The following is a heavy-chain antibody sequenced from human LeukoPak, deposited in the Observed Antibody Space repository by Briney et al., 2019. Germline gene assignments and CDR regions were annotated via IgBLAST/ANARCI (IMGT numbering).Heavy chain of an antibody. CDR2: ISGYVGHT. J-gene: IGHJ4*02. CDR3: ARSPLAGATRVDF. Sequence: ASVRVSCKASGYTFTSYGISWLRQAPGQALEGMGWISGYVGHTKYAQKVQGRVTRPTDTSTNTVYMELSSLRSDDTAVYYCARSPLAGATRVDFWGQGPLVTVSS. CDR1: GYTFTSYG. D-gene: IGHD1-26*01. V-gene: IGHV1-18*01.